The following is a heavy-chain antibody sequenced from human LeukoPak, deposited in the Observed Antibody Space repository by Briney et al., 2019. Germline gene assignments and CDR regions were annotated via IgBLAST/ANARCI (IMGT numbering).Heavy chain of an antibody. D-gene: IGHD3-10*02. CDR3: VRVVASDYNVQNAFYI. V-gene: IGHV4-39*01. J-gene: IGHJ3*02. Sequence: SGTLSLTCSDSGGSTSTSTHFWGWVRRSPGKGLEWIGSSVYTGSNFSNPSLKTRVSGSIDTSWNRFSLTLRSMTATDTAVYYCVRVVASDYNVQNAFYIWGQGSLVIVSS. CDR2: SVYTGSN. CDR1: GGSTSTSTHF.